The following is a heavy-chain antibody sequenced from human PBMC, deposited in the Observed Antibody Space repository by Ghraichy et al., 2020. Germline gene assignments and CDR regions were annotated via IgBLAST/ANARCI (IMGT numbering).Heavy chain of an antibody. CDR2: INLDGSEK. Sequence: GGSLRLSCAASGFTFSSYWMSWVRQAPGKGLEWVANINLDGSEKYYVDSVKGRFTISRDNAKNSLYVQMNNLRAEDTAVYYCARDNWHLFDFWGQGTLVTVSS. CDR1: GFTFSSYW. CDR3: ARDNWHLFDF. V-gene: IGHV3-7*03. J-gene: IGHJ4*02.